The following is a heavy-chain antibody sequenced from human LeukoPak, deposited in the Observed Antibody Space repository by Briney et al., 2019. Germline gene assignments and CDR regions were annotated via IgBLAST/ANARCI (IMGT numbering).Heavy chain of an antibody. D-gene: IGHD3-22*01. CDR1: GFTFSSYG. Sequence: PGGSLRLSCAASGFTFSSYGMHWVRQAPGKGLEWVAFIRYDGSNKYYADSVKGRFTISRVNSKNTLYLQMNSLRAEDTAVYYCAKDQGGAMVITPYFDYWGQGTLVTVSS. CDR2: IRYDGSNK. V-gene: IGHV3-30*02. J-gene: IGHJ4*02. CDR3: AKDQGGAMVITPYFDY.